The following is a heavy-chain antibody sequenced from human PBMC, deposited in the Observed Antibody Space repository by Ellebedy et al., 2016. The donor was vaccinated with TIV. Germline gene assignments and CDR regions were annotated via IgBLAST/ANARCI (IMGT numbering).Heavy chain of an antibody. Sequence: GESLKISCAASGFTFSSYAMHWVRQAPGKGLAWVAVISYAGSNKYYADSVKGRFTISSDNSKNTLYLQLNSLRAEDTAVYYCARDLSHIVVVVAALDYWGQGTLVTVSS. D-gene: IGHD2-15*01. CDR3: ARDLSHIVVVVAALDY. CDR1: GFTFSSYA. J-gene: IGHJ4*02. V-gene: IGHV3-30-3*01. CDR2: ISYAGSNK.